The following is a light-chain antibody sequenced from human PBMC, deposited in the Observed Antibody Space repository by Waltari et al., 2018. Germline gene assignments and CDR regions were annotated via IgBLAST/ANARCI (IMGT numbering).Light chain of an antibody. J-gene: IGLJ2*01. CDR1: RSDVGGYNY. V-gene: IGLV2-14*01. CDR3: SSYTTTSALV. CDR2: DVS. Sequence: QSALTQPASVSGSPGQSITISCTGTRSDVGGYNYVFWYQQYSGKAPKLMIYDVSNRPSGVSNRFSGSKSGNPASLTISRLQAEDEADYYCSSYTTTSALVFGGGTKLTVL.